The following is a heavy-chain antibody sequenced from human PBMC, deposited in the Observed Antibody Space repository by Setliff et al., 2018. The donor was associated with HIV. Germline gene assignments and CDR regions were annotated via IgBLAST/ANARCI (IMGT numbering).Heavy chain of an antibody. CDR2: IYTSGGT. Sequence: PSETLSLTCTVSGGSISSYYWSWIRQPARKGLEWIGRIYTSGGTNYNPSLKSRVTMSVDTSKNQFSLKLSSVTAADTAVYYCARSRSSGFDYWGQGTLVTVSS. V-gene: IGHV4-4*07. CDR3: ARSRSSGFDY. D-gene: IGHD2-8*02. CDR1: GGSISSYY. J-gene: IGHJ4*02.